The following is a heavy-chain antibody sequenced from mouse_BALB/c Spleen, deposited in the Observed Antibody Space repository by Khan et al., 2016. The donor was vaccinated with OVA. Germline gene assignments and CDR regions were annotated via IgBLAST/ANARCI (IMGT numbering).Heavy chain of an antibody. CDR1: GFSLTTIG. Sequence: QVQLQQSGPGLVQPSQSLSITCTVSGFSLTTIGVHGVRQPPGKGRGWRGGIGSGGSTDYIAAFISRLSISKDSSKSQVFFKMNSLQVNDTAIYYCARNYDYDEGLAYWGQGTLVTVSA. CDR2: IGSGGST. CDR3: ARNYDYDEGLAY. J-gene: IGHJ3*01. V-gene: IGHV2-2*02. D-gene: IGHD2-4*01.